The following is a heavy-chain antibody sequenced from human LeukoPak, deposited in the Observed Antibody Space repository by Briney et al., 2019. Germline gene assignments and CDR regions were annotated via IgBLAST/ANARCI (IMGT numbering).Heavy chain of an antibody. CDR2: INHSGST. CDR1: GFTFSSYA. CDR3: AREGGDYDIDY. D-gene: IGHD4-17*01. V-gene: IGHV4-34*01. J-gene: IGHJ4*02. Sequence: GSLRLSCAASGFTFSSYAMSWIRQPPGKGLEWIGEINHSGSTNYNPSLKSRVTISVDTSKNQFSLKLSSVTAADTAVYYCAREGGDYDIDYWGQGTLVTVSS.